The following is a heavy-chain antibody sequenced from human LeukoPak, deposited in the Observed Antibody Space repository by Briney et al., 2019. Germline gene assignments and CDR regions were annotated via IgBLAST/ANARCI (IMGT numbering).Heavy chain of an antibody. Sequence: GGSLRLSCAASGFTFSSYGIHWVRQAPGKGLEWVSAITGGGGGTYYADSVKGRFTISRDNSKNTLYLQMNSLRAEDTAVYYCAKWGDYDVLTGYYDPDYWGQGTLVTVSS. CDR2: ITGGGGGT. J-gene: IGHJ4*02. D-gene: IGHD3-9*01. V-gene: IGHV3-23*01. CDR3: AKWGDYDVLTGYYDPDY. CDR1: GFTFSSYG.